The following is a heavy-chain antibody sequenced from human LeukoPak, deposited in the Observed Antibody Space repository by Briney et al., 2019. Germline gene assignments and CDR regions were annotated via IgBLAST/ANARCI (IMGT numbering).Heavy chain of an antibody. Sequence: ASVNVSCKASGYTFTIYYIHWVRQPPAQGLEGVGVLNQKTGVTDYAQKFQGRVTLSRDTSISTAYMELSRLRSDDTALYYCATVHMTTVTNDVRDACDMWGQGTMVTVSS. J-gene: IGHJ3*02. CDR1: GYTFTIYY. CDR3: ATVHMTTVTNDVRDACDM. V-gene: IGHV1-2*02. D-gene: IGHD4-17*01. CDR2: LNQKTGVT.